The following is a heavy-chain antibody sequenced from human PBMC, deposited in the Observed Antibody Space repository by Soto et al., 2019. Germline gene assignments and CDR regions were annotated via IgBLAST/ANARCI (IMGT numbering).Heavy chain of an antibody. CDR2: IYPGDSDT. Sequence: PGESLKISCNGSGYSFTIYWIGWVRQMPGKGLEWMGIIYPGDSDTRYSPSFQGQVTISADKSISTAYLQWSSLKASDTAMYYCARPALERTWDAFDIWGQGTMVTVSS. CDR1: GYSFTIYW. CDR3: ARPALERTWDAFDI. V-gene: IGHV5-51*01. D-gene: IGHD1-1*01. J-gene: IGHJ3*02.